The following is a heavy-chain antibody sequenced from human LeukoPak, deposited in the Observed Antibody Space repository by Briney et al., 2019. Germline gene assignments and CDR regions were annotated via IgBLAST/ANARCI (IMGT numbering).Heavy chain of an antibody. CDR1: GFTFSSYG. V-gene: IGHV3-23*01. CDR2: ISGSGGST. J-gene: IGHJ3*02. Sequence: HSGGSLRLSCAASGFTFSSYGMSWVRQAPGKGLEWVSAISGSGGSTYYADSVKGRFTISRDNSKNTLYLQMNSLRAEDTAVYYCAKDFSDYVWGSYRSDAFDIWGQGTMVTVSS. D-gene: IGHD3-16*02. CDR3: AKDFSDYVWGSYRSDAFDI.